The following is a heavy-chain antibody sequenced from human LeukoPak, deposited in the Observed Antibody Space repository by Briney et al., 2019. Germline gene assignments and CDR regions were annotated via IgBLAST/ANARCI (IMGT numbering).Heavy chain of an antibody. Sequence: PGGSLRLSCAISGFTFSNAWMSWVRQAPGKGLEWVGRIKKKTDGGTTDYAAPVKGRFTISRDDSKNTLYLQMNSLKTEDTAVYYCTTDFVRYDFWSGLSRGYWGQGTLVTVSS. CDR1: GFTFSNAW. J-gene: IGHJ4*02. D-gene: IGHD3-3*01. CDR2: IKKKTDGGTT. V-gene: IGHV3-15*01. CDR3: TTDFVRYDFWSGLSRGY.